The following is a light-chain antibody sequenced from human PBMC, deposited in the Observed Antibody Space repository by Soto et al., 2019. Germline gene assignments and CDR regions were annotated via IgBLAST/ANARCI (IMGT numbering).Light chain of an antibody. CDR1: QSVNSNY. Sequence: EIVLTQSPGTLSLSPGERATLSCRASQSVNSNYFAWYQHKPGQAPRLLIYGASSRATGIPDRFTGSGSGTDFTLTISRLESEDFAVYYCQQYGGSPPFTFGQGTKLEIK. CDR3: QQYGGSPPFT. V-gene: IGKV3-20*01. CDR2: GAS. J-gene: IGKJ2*01.